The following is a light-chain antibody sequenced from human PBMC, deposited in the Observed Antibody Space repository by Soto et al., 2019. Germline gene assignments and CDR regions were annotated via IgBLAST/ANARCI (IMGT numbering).Light chain of an antibody. CDR1: QSISSW. CDR2: AAS. CDR3: QKYNSAPRT. J-gene: IGKJ1*01. V-gene: IGKV1-27*01. Sequence: DIQMTQSPSTLSGSVGDRVTITCRTSQSISSWLACYQQKPGKVPKLLIYAASTLQSGVPSRFSGSGSGTDFTLTISTLQPEDVATYYCQKYNSAPRTFGQGTKVDIK.